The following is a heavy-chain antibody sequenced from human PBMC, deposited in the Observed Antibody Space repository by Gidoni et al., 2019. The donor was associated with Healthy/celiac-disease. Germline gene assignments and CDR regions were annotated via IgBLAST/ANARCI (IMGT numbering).Heavy chain of an antibody. D-gene: IGHD1-26*01. CDR3: ARESGSYPYFDY. V-gene: IGHV3-33*01. J-gene: IGHJ4*02. Sequence: QVQLVESGGGVVQPGRSLRLSCAASGFTFSSYGMHWVRQAPGKGLEWVAVIWYDGSNKYYADAVKGRFTIARDNSKNTLYLQMNSLRAEDTAVYYCARESGSYPYFDYWGQGTLVTVSS. CDR1: GFTFSSYG. CDR2: IWYDGSNK.